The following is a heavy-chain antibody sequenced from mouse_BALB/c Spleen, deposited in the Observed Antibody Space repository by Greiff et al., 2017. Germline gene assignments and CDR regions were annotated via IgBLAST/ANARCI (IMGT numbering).Heavy chain of an antibody. CDR2: INPSTGYT. V-gene: IGHV1-7*01. CDR3: ARSYDGYFDY. Sequence: VQVVESGAELAKPGASVKMSCKASGYTFTSYWMHWVKQRPGQGLEWIGYINPSTGYTEYNQKFKDKATLTADKSSSTAYMQLSSLTSEDSAVYYCARSYDGYFDYWGQGTTLTVSS. CDR1: GYTFTSYW. J-gene: IGHJ2*01. D-gene: IGHD2-3*01.